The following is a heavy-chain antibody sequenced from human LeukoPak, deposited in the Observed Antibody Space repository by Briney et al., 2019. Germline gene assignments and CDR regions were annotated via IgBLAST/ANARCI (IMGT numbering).Heavy chain of an antibody. J-gene: IGHJ2*01. D-gene: IGHD4-17*01. CDR1: GGSISSGGYY. CDR2: IYYSGST. Sequence: SQTLSLTCTVSGGSISSGGYYWSWIRQHPGKGLEWIGYIYYSGSTYYNPSLKSRVTISVDTSKNQFSLKLSSVTAADTAVYYCAVSTVTKPRSYWYFDLWGRGTLVTVSS. CDR3: AVSTVTKPRSYWYFDL. V-gene: IGHV4-31*03.